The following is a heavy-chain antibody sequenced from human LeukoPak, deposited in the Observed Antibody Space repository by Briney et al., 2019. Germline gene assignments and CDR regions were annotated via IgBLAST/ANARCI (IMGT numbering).Heavy chain of an antibody. CDR3: AKGATPHNGIWDNFDH. CDR2: VGGGIDI. J-gene: IGHJ4*02. CDR1: GFTFSVHG. Sequence: GGSLRLSCVASGFTFSVHGMTWVRQAPGEGLEWVSSVGGGIDIYYADSVEGRFTASRDDSMKTVYLQMNSLRAEDTAVYYCAKGATPHNGIWDNFDHWGQGTPVTVSS. D-gene: IGHD1-26*01. V-gene: IGHV3-23*01.